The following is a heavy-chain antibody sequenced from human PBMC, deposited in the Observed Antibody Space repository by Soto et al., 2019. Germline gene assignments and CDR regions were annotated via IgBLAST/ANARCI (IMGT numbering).Heavy chain of an antibody. D-gene: IGHD1-26*01. J-gene: IGHJ4*02. CDR3: ASIVTPFDI. V-gene: IGHV1-69*02. Sequence: QVQLVQSGAEVKKPGSSVKVSCKASGGTFGNYGISWVRQAPGQGLEWMGRIIPIFGIIKYAQRFQGRVTITAAKSTSTGYMEPSSLRSEDTAVYYCASIVTPFDIWGQGTLVTVSS. CDR2: IIPIFGII. CDR1: GGTFGNYG.